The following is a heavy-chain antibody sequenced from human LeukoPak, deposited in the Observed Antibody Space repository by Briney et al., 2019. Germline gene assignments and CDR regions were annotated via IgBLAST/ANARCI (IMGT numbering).Heavy chain of an antibody. D-gene: IGHD3-10*01. Sequence: PGGSLRLSCAASGFTFSNYGMNWVRQAPGKGLEWVSFTDTSGGYVYYGDSVKGRFTISRDNAKNLLFLQMNGLRAEDTALYYCARGRSITLLRGVAMSDGFDIWGQGAMVAVSS. CDR2: TDTSGGYV. J-gene: IGHJ3*02. CDR1: GFTFSNYG. V-gene: IGHV3-21*06. CDR3: ARGRSITLLRGVAMSDGFDI.